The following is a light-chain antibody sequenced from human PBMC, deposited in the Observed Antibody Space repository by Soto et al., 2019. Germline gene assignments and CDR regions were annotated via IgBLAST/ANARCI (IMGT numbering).Light chain of an antibody. Sequence: DIQMTQSPSTLSASVGDRVTITCRASQSISSWLAWYQQKPGKAPKLLMYKASNLESGVPSRFSGSGSGTEFTLTISSLPPDDFATYHCQQYNDSPLTFGGGTKVEIK. CDR3: QQYNDSPLT. J-gene: IGKJ4*01. V-gene: IGKV1-5*03. CDR1: QSISSW. CDR2: KAS.